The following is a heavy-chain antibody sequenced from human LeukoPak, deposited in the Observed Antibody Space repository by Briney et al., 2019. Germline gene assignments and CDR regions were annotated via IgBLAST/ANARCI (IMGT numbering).Heavy chain of an antibody. CDR1: RGTFSSYA. D-gene: IGHD3-22*01. CDR2: IIPIFGTA. J-gene: IGHJ3*02. Sequence: SVKVSCKASRGTFSSYAISWVRQAPGHGLEWMGRIIPIFGTANYAQKFQGRVTTTTDESTSTPYMELSSLRSEDTAVYYCARLGIAYYYDSSGINDAFDIWGQGTMVTVSS. V-gene: IGHV1-69*05. CDR3: ARLGIAYYYDSSGINDAFDI.